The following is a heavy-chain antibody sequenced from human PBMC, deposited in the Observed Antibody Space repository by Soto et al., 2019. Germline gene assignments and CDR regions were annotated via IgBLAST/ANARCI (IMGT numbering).Heavy chain of an antibody. J-gene: IGHJ6*02. V-gene: IGHV3-73*01. D-gene: IGHD3-3*01. CDR3: TRPGLADGNREYYDFWSGPMDV. Sequence: PGGSLRLSCAASGFTFSGSAMHWVRQASGKGLEWVGRIRSKANSYATAYAASVKGRFTISRDDSKNTAYLQMNSLKTEDTAVYYCTRPGLADGNREYYDFWSGPMDVWGQGTTVTVSS. CDR2: IRSKANSYAT. CDR1: GFTFSGSA.